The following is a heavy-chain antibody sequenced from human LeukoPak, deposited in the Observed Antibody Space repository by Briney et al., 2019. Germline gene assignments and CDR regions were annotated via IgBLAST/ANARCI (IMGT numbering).Heavy chain of an antibody. V-gene: IGHV3-30*02. CDR1: GFTFSSYG. Sequence: GGSLRLSCAASGFTFSSYGMHWVRQAPGKGLEWVAFIRYDGSNKYYADSVKGRFTISRDNSKNTLYLQMNSLRAEDTAVYYCASRGSHYYDSSGYPPPYYFDYWGQGTLVTVSS. D-gene: IGHD3-22*01. CDR3: ASRGSHYYDSSGYPPPYYFDY. J-gene: IGHJ4*02. CDR2: IRYDGSNK.